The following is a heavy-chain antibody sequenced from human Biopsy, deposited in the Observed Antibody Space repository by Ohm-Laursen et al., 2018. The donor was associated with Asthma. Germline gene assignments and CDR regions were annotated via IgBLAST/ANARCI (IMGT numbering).Heavy chain of an antibody. J-gene: IGHJ5*02. CDR2: INGDGSST. CDR3: ARGYDSSS. Sequence: GSLRLSCAAPGFTFSHYWMHWVRQAPGKGLVWVSRINGDGSSTSYADSVKGRFTISRDNAKKKLSLQMNSLRAEDTAVYYCARGYDSSSWGQGTPVTVSS. CDR1: GFTFSHYW. V-gene: IGHV3-74*01. D-gene: IGHD6-6*01.